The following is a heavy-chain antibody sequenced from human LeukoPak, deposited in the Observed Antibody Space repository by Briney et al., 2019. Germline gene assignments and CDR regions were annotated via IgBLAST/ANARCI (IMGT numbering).Heavy chain of an antibody. CDR2: ISSSSSYI. D-gene: IGHD4-23*01. CDR3: ARVARWQSTGPLLWFDP. V-gene: IGHV3-21*01. Sequence: GGSLRLSCGASGFTFSTYSMNWVRQAPGKGLEWVSSISSSSSYIYYADSVKGRFTISRDNAKNSLYLQMNSLRAEDTAVYYCARVARWQSTGPLLWFDPWGQGTLVTVSS. J-gene: IGHJ5*02. CDR1: GFTFSTYS.